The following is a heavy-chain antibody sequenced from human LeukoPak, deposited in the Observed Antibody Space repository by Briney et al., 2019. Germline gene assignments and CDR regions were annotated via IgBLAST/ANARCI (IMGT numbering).Heavy chain of an antibody. Sequence: PGGSLRLSCAASGFTFSSYSMNWVRQAPGKGLEWVGRIKRKSDGGTTDYAAPVKGRFTISRADSKNTLYLQMNSLKSEDTAVYYCTTELDIRPNHYWGQGTLVTVSS. D-gene: IGHD3-22*01. CDR3: TTELDIRPNHY. CDR2: IKRKSDGGTT. V-gene: IGHV3-15*01. CDR1: GFTFSSYS. J-gene: IGHJ4*02.